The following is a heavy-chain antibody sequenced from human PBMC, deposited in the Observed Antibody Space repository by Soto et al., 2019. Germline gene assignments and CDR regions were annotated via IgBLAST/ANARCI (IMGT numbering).Heavy chain of an antibody. J-gene: IGHJ6*02. Sequence: PGGSLRLSCAVAGFTFSNFGMNWVRQAPGKGLEWVSSNDASGNYIYYADSVKGRFTISRDNAKNSLYLQMNSLRVEDTAVYYCARDLSGYTDGMDVWGQGTTVTVSS. CDR2: NDASGNYI. CDR3: ARDLSGYTDGMDV. D-gene: IGHD5-12*01. CDR1: GFTFSNFG. V-gene: IGHV3-21*01.